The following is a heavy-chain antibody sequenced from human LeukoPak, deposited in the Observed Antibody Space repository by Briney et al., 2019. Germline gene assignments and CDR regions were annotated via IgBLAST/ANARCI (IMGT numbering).Heavy chain of an antibody. CDR3: ARESTYYYDSSGYPGSTVAFDI. V-gene: IGHV1-18*01. CDR1: GYTFTSYG. Sequence: ASVKVSCKASGYTFTSYGISWVRQAPGQGLEWMGWISAYNGNTNYAQKLQGRVTMTTDTSTSTAYMELRSLRSDDTAVYYCARESTYYYDSSGYPGSTVAFDIWGQGTMVTVSS. D-gene: IGHD3-22*01. CDR2: ISAYNGNT. J-gene: IGHJ3*02.